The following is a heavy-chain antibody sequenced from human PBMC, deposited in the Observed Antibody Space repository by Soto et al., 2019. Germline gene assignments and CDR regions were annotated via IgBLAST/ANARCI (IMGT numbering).Heavy chain of an antibody. J-gene: IGHJ6*02. CDR3: ARDYFRGGMDV. CDR2: IYYSGST. D-gene: IGHD3-10*01. V-gene: IGHV4-31*03. CDR1: GGSISSGGYY. Sequence: SETLSLTCTVSGGSISSGGYYWSWIRQHPGKGLEWIGYIYYSGSTYYNPSLTSRVTISVDTSKNQFSLKLSSVTAADTAVYYCARDYFRGGMDVWGQGTTVTVSS.